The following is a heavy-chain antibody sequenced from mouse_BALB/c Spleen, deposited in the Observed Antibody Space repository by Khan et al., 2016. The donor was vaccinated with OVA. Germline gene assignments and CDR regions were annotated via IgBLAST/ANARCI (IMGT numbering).Heavy chain of an antibody. D-gene: IGHD1-1*01. Sequence: VQLKESGPELVKPGASVKISCKASGYSFTGYFMNWVMQSHRKSLEWIGRINPHIGETLYNQKFKGKATLTVDESSSTAQMELRSLASEDSAVYYCARKNGSDFDYWGQGTTLTVSS. CDR1: GYSFTGYF. CDR2: INPHIGET. V-gene: IGHV1-20*02. J-gene: IGHJ2*01. CDR3: ARKNGSDFDY.